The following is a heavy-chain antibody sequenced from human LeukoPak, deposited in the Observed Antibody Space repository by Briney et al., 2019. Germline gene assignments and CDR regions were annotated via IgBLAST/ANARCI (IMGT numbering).Heavy chain of an antibody. CDR2: IDSSSSTI. CDR1: GFTFNSYS. V-gene: IGHV3-48*01. Sequence: PGGSLRLSCAASGFTFNSYSMNWVRQAPGKGLEWVSYIDSSSSTIYYADSVKGRFTISRDYAKNSLFLQMNSLRAEDTAVYHCVRAIGGYASYWGQGTLVTVSS. CDR3: VRAIGGYASY. J-gene: IGHJ4*02. D-gene: IGHD5-12*01.